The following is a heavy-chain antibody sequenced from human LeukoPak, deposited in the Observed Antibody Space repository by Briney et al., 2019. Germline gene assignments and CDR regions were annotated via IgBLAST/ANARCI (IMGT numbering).Heavy chain of an antibody. J-gene: IGHJ4*02. CDR2: ISSSGSTI. CDR3: ARDAVTMVRGVNY. Sequence: PGGSLRLSCAASGFTSSDYYMSWIRQAPGKGLEWVSYISSSGSTIYYADSVKGRFTISRDNAKNSLYLQMNSLRAEDTAVYYCARDAVTMVRGVNYWGQGTLVTVSS. V-gene: IGHV3-11*01. CDR1: GFTSSDYY. D-gene: IGHD3-10*01.